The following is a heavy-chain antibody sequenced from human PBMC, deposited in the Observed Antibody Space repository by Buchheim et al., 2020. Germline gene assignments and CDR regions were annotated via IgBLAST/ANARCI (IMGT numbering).Heavy chain of an antibody. CDR2: INPSGGST. CDR3: ARDEVEYYGSGSYYNHVSWFDP. CDR1: GYTFTSYY. D-gene: IGHD3-10*01. Sequence: QVQLVQSGAEVKKPGASVKVSCKASGYTFTSYYMHWVRQAPGQGLEWMGIINPSGGSTSYAQKFQGRVTMPRDTSTSTVYMELSSLRSEDTAVYYCARDEVEYYGSGSYYNHVSWFDPWGQGTL. J-gene: IGHJ5*02. V-gene: IGHV1-46*01.